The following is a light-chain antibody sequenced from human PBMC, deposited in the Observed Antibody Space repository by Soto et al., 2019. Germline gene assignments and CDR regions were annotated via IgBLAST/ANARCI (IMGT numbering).Light chain of an antibody. V-gene: IGKV3-11*01. CDR2: EAS. J-gene: IGKJ3*01. CDR3: QQYSRWPRET. CDR1: QSVSNY. Sequence: EIVLTQSPATLTLSPGDRVTLSCRASQSVSNYLSWYQQKPGQAPRLLIYEASKRATGIPARFSGSGSGTDFTLTISSLETEDCAVYFCQQYSRWPRETFGPGTKVDIK.